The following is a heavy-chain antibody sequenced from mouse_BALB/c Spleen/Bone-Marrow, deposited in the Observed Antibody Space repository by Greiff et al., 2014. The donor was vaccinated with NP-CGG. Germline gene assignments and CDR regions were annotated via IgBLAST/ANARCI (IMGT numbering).Heavy chain of an antibody. CDR3: ARSYRFWYFDV. CDR2: IHPNSGNT. D-gene: IGHD2-14*01. J-gene: IGHJ1*01. CDR1: GYTFTSSW. V-gene: IGHV1S130*01. Sequence: VQLQQSGSVLVRPGASVKLSCKASGYTFTSSWMHWAKQRPGQGLEWIGDIHPNSGNTNYNEKFRGKATLTVDTSSNTAYVDLSSLTSEDSAVYYCARSYRFWYFDVWGAGTTVTVFS.